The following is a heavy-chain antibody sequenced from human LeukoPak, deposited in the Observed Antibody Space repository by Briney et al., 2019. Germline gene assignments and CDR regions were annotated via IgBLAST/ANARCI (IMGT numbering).Heavy chain of an antibody. V-gene: IGHV1-69*01. CDR3: ARGLDPTKPFDY. D-gene: IGHD1-1*01. CDR2: IIPIFGTA. J-gene: IGHJ4*02. CDR1: GGTFSSYA. Sequence: SVKVSCKASGGTFSSYAISWVRQAPGQGLEWMGGIIPIFGTANYAQKFQGRVTITADESTSTAYMELSSLRSEDTAVYYCARGLDPTKPFDYWGQGTLVTDSS.